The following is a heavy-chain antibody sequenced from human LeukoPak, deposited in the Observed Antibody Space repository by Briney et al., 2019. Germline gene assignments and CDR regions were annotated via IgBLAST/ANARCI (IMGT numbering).Heavy chain of an antibody. CDR3: ARDLGY. CDR1: GFTVRSHS. J-gene: IGHJ4*02. CDR2: IYSGGST. D-gene: IGHD7-27*01. V-gene: IGHV3-53*01. Sequence: GGSLRLSCAASGFTVRSHSMSWVRQAPGKGLEWFSVIYSGGSTYYAHSVKGRFTISRDNSNNTLYLQMNSLRAEDTAVYYCARDLGYWGQGTLVTVSS.